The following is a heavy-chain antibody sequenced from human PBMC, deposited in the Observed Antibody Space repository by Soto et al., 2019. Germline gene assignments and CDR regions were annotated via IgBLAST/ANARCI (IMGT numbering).Heavy chain of an antibody. CDR3: ARGGLMITFGGVIGNWFDP. CDR2: ISAYNGNT. Sequence: QVQLVQSGAEVKKPGASVKVSCKASGYTFTSYGISWVRQAPGQGLEWMGWISAYNGNTNYAQKLQGRVTMTTDTSTSTAYMELRSLRSDDTAVYFCARGGLMITFGGVIGNWFDPWGQGTLVTVSS. CDR1: GYTFTSYG. V-gene: IGHV1-18*01. D-gene: IGHD3-16*02. J-gene: IGHJ5*02.